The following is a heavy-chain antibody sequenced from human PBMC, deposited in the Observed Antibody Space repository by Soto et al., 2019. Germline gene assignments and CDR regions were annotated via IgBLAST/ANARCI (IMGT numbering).Heavy chain of an antibody. D-gene: IGHD5-18*01. CDR1: GDSISAYS. J-gene: IGHJ4*02. V-gene: IGHV4-59*01. CDR2: IHYNGNT. Sequence: SETLSLTCTVSGDSISAYSWSWVRQPPGKGLEWIGNIHYNGNTKYNPSLKSRVSMSVDTSKNQVSLKVRSVTAADTAVYYCARDHPHSYGVYYFDYWGQGTPVT. CDR3: ARDHPHSYGVYYFDY.